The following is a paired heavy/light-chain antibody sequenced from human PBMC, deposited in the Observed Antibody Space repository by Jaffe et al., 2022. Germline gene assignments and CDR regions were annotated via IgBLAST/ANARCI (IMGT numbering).Light chain of an antibody. CDR3: QQYYSTPSMYT. CDR2: WAS. CDR1: QSVLYSSNNKNY. Sequence: DIVMTQSPDSLAVSLGERATINCKSSQSVLYSSNNKNYLAWYQQKPGQPPKLLIYWASTRESGVPDRFSGSGSGTDFTLTISSLQAEDVAVYYCQQYYSTPSMYTFGQGTKLEIK. J-gene: IGKJ2*01. V-gene: IGKV4-1*01.
Heavy chain of an antibody. Sequence: QVTLRESGPALVKPTQTLTLTCTFSGFSLSTSGMCVSWVRQPPGKALEWLALIDWDDDKYYSTSLKTRLTISKDTSKNQVVLTMTNMDPVDTATYYCARSNYDSSGVGGGTPDDAFDIWGQGTMVTVSS. D-gene: IGHD3-22*01. CDR1: GFSLSTSGMC. V-gene: IGHV2-70*20. CDR2: IDWDDDK. J-gene: IGHJ3*02. CDR3: ARSNYDSSGVGGGTPDDAFDI.